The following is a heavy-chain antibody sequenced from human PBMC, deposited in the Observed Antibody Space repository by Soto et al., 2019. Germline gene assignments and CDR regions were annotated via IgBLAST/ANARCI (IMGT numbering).Heavy chain of an antibody. Sequence: KPSETLSLTCTVSGDSIIGHYWSWIRQPPGRGLEWVGYIYSTGSTNYNPSLKSRVTISLDTSKAQVSLRLSSVTAADTAVYYCARADPGSAPFDFWGQGTLVTVSS. CDR1: GDSIIGHY. J-gene: IGHJ4*02. CDR3: ARADPGSAPFDF. D-gene: IGHD2-15*01. CDR2: IYSTGST. V-gene: IGHV4-59*08.